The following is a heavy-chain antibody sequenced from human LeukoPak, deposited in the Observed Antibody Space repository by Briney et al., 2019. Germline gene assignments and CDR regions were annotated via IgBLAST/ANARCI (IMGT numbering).Heavy chain of an antibody. Sequence: GGSLRLSCAASGFTFSSYGMHWVRQAPGKGLEWVAVISYDGSNKYYADSVKGQFTISRDNSKNTLHLQMNSLRAEDTAVYYCAKDLNFDYWGQGTLVTVSS. V-gene: IGHV3-30*18. CDR1: GFTFSSYG. J-gene: IGHJ4*02. CDR3: AKDLNFDY. CDR2: ISYDGSNK.